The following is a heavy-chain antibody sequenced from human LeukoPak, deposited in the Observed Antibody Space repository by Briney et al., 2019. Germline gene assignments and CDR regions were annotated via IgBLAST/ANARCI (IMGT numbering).Heavy chain of an antibody. Sequence: SETLSLTCTVSGGSVSSGSYYWSWIRQPPGKGLEWIGYIYYSGSTNYNPSLKSRVTISVDTSKNQFSLKLSSVTAADTAVYYCARGIGDYSNYDYYYYGMDVWGQGTTVTVS. V-gene: IGHV4-61*01. CDR3: ARGIGDYSNYDYYYYGMDV. CDR2: IYYSGST. D-gene: IGHD4-11*01. CDR1: GGSVSSGSYY. J-gene: IGHJ6*02.